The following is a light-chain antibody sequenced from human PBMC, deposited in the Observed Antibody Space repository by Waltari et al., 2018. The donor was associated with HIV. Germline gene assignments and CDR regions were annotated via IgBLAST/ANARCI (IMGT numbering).Light chain of an antibody. Sequence: IVLTQSPATLSLSSRERATLSCRASESVSSTYLAWYQQEPGQAPRLLIYGASSRATGISERFSGSGSGTDFTLTISRLEPEDSALYYCQHYETFGGGARVEIK. CDR1: ESVSSTY. V-gene: IGKV3-20*01. J-gene: IGKJ4*01. CDR2: GAS. CDR3: QHYET.